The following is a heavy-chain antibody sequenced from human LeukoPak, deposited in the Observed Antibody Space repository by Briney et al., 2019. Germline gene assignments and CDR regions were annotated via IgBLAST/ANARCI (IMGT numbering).Heavy chain of an antibody. Sequence: KPSETLSLTCTVSGGSISSYYWSWMRQPPGKGLEWIGYFYYSGSTNYNPSLKSRVTISVDTSKNQFSLKLSSVTAADTAVYYCARGIGYYYDSAHFDYWGQGTLVTVSS. CDR2: FYYSGST. V-gene: IGHV4-59*01. CDR1: GGSISSYY. D-gene: IGHD3-22*01. J-gene: IGHJ4*02. CDR3: ARGIGYYYDSAHFDY.